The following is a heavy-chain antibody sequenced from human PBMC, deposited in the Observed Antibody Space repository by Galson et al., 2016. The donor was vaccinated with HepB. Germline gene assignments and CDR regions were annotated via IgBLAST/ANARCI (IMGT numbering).Heavy chain of an antibody. D-gene: IGHD1-1*01. CDR1: GFIFSYDW. CDR3: AKGGPEGTGTLDS. CDR2: IDEDGSET. Sequence: SLRLSCAASGFIFSYDWMHWVRQTEGRGLTYIAHIDEDGSETSYADSVKGRFTISRDNAMDTVYLQMERLRADDTGIYFCAKGGPEGTGTLDSWGQGTQVTVSS. V-gene: IGHV3-74*01. J-gene: IGHJ4*02.